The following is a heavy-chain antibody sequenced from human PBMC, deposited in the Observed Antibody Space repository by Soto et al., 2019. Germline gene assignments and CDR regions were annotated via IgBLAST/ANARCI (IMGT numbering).Heavy chain of an antibody. J-gene: IGHJ6*02. CDR2: INEDGSEK. CDR1: GFRFSLFW. CDR3: AKARRGGNYYYGMDV. V-gene: IGHV3-7*03. Sequence: PGGSLRLSCAASGFRFSLFWMSWVRQTPGKGLEWVANINEDGSEKFFADSVKGRFTISRDNAKNSLSLQMNSLTADDTAVYYCAKARRGGNYYYGMDVWGQGTTVTVSS.